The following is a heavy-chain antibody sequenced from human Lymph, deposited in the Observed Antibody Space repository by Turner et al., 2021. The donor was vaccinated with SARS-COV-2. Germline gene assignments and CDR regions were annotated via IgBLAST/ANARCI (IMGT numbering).Heavy chain of an antibody. CDR1: GFTFSTYS. D-gene: IGHD4-17*01. Sequence: EVKLVESGGGLVMPGGSLRLSCAASGFTFSTYSMNWVRQAPGKGLEWISSISSSGSYIYYADSVKGRFTISRDDAKNSLYLQMNSLRAEDTAVYYCARDIPTTADYFDYWGQGTLVTVSS. CDR2: ISSSGSYI. V-gene: IGHV3-21*01. J-gene: IGHJ4*02. CDR3: ARDIPTTADYFDY.